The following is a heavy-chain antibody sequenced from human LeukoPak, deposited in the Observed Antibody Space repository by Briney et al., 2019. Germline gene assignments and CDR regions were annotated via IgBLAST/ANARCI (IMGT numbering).Heavy chain of an antibody. Sequence: GESLKISCKGSGYTFTSYWIGWVRQMPGKGLKWMGIIHPGDSDTRYSPSFQGQVTISADKSISTSYLQWSSLKASDTAMYYCATLPHTEFHYWGQGTLVTVSS. CDR2: IHPGDSDT. J-gene: IGHJ4*02. V-gene: IGHV5-51*01. D-gene: IGHD2-8*02. CDR1: GYTFTSYW. CDR3: ATLPHTEFHY.